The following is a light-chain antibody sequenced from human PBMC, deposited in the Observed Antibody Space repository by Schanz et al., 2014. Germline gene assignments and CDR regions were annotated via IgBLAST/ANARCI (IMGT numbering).Light chain of an antibody. CDR1: QSISSW. CDR2: KAS. CDR3: QQYNSYGCP. J-gene: IGKJ1*01. Sequence: DIQMTQFPSSLSASVGDRVTITCRASQSISSWLAWYQQKPGKAPKLLIYKASSLESGVPSRFSGSGSGTEFTLTISSLQPDDFATYYCQQYNSYGCPFGQGTKVEIK. V-gene: IGKV1-5*03.